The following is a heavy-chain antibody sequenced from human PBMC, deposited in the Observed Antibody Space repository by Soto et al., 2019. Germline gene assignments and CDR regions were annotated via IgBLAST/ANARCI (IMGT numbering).Heavy chain of an antibody. CDR1: GYTFTSYG. CDR2: ISAYNGDT. D-gene: IGHD2-8*01. CDR3: ARSGAYCTSITCLFDSF. Sequence: QAQLVQSGGEVKKPGASVKVSCRASGYTFTSYGYAWVRQAPGQGLEWMGWISAYNGDTNDAQKFQDRVTLTTDTSTTTAHMELRNLGSDDTAVYYCARSGAYCTSITCLFDSFWGLGTLVTDSS. J-gene: IGHJ4*02. V-gene: IGHV1-18*01.